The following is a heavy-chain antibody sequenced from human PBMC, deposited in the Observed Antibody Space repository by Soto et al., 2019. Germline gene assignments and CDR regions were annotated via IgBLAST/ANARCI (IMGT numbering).Heavy chain of an antibody. CDR3: ARGVPYGLMVYAINFDY. J-gene: IGHJ4*02. CDR2: IWYDGSNK. CDR1: GFTFSSYG. Sequence: GGSLRLSCAASGFTFSSYGMHWVRQAPGKGLEWVAVIWYDGSNKYYADSVKGRFTISRDNSKNTLYLQMNSLRAEDTAVYYCARGVPYGLMVYAINFDYWGQGTLVTVSS. D-gene: IGHD2-8*01. V-gene: IGHV3-33*01.